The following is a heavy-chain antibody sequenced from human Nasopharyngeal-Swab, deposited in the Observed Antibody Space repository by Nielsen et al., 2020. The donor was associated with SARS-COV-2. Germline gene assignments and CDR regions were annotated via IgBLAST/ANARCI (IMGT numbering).Heavy chain of an antibody. V-gene: IGHV4-61*02. CDR2: IYTSGST. Sequence: TLSLTCTVSGGSISSGSYYWSWIRQPAGKGLEWIGRIYTSGSTNYNPSLKSRVTISVDTSKNQFSLKLSSVTAADTAVYYCARDWMIAVAGYYYYYGMDVWGQGTTVTVSS. D-gene: IGHD6-19*01. J-gene: IGHJ6*02. CDR3: ARDWMIAVAGYYYYYGMDV. CDR1: GGSISSGSYY.